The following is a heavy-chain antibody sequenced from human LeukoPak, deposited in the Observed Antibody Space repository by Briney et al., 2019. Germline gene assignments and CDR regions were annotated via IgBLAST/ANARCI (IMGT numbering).Heavy chain of an antibody. CDR3: AMGDPYQLLEE. CDR2: FDLDGGET. V-gene: IGHV1-24*01. J-gene: IGHJ4*02. D-gene: IGHD2-2*01. CDR1: GYSLTGLS. Sequence: ASVKVSCEVSGYSLTGLSKYWVRQAPGKGLEWMGGFDLDGGETVYAQKFEGRVTMTEDTSTDTVYMELSSLRSDDTAVYFCAMGDPYQLLEEWGQGTLVTVSS.